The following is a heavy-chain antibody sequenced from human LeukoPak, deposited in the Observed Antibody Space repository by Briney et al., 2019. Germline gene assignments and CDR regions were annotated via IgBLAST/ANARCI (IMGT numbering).Heavy chain of an antibody. J-gene: IGHJ4*02. CDR1: GFTFSSYS. Sequence: GGSLRLSCAASGFTFSSYSMNWVRQAPGKGLEWVSYISSSSSTIYYADSVKGRFTISRDNAKNSLYLQMNGLRAEDTAVYYCARDRVPDYWGQGTLVTVSS. V-gene: IGHV3-48*01. CDR3: ARDRVPDY. CDR2: ISSSSSTI. D-gene: IGHD3-10*01.